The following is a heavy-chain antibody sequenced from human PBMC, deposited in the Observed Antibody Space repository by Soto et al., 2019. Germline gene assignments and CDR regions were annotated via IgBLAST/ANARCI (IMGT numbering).Heavy chain of an antibody. CDR3: TRAIGVVPAAIGGYYYYYGMDV. V-gene: IGHV3-49*04. Sequence: GGSLRLSFTASGFTFGDYAMSWVRQAPGKGLEWVGFIRSKAYGGTTEYAASVKGRFTISRDDSKSIAYLQMNSLKTEDTAVYYCTRAIGVVPAAIGGYYYYYGMDVWGQGTTVTVSS. CDR2: IRSKAYGGTT. D-gene: IGHD2-2*01. J-gene: IGHJ6*02. CDR1: GFTFGDYA.